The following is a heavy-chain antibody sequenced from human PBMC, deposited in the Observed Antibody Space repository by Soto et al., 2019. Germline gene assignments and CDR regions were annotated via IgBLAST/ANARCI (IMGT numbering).Heavy chain of an antibody. Sequence: GGSLRLSCAASGFTFSSYAMSWVRQAPGKGLEWVSAISGSGGSTYYADSVKGRFTISRDNSKNTLYLQMNSLRAEDTAVYYCAKDVARVEMATIVGYFDYWGQGTLVTVSS. V-gene: IGHV3-23*01. CDR1: GFTFSSYA. CDR3: AKDVARVEMATIVGYFDY. CDR2: ISGSGGST. D-gene: IGHD5-12*01. J-gene: IGHJ4*02.